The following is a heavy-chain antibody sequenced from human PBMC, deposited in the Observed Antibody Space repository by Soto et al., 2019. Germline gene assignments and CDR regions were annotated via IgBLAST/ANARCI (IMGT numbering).Heavy chain of an antibody. CDR3: ARGSTVVSYFDY. V-gene: IGHV4-59*01. CDR1: GDSISGYY. CDR2: IFYTGTT. Sequence: SETLSLTCIVSGDSISGYYWSWIRHSPGKGLEWIGYIFYTGTTNYNPSLKSRVTISVDTSKNQFSLKLSSVTAADTAVYYCARGSTVVSYFDYWGQGTLVTVSS. J-gene: IGHJ4*02. D-gene: IGHD4-17*01.